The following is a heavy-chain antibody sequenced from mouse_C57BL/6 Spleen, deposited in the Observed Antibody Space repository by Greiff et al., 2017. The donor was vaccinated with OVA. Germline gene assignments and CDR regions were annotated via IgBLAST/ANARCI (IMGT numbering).Heavy chain of an antibody. CDR3: ARGGDSYYFDY. CDR1: GFTFSDYG. V-gene: IGHV5-17*01. J-gene: IGHJ2*01. D-gene: IGHD3-3*01. CDR2: ISSGSSTI. Sequence: EVKLMESGGGLVKPGGSLKLSCAASGFTFSDYGMHWVRQAPEKGLEWVAYISSGSSTIYYAETVKGRLTISRDNAKNTLFLQMTSLRSEDTAMYYCARGGDSYYFDYWGQGTTLTVSS.